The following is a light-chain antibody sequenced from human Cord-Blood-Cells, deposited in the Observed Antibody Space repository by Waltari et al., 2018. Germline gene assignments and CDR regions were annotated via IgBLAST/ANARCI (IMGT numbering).Light chain of an antibody. CDR2: GAS. V-gene: IGKV3-20*01. Sequence: EIVLTQSPGPLSLSPGDRATLSCRASQSVSSIYLAWYHQKPGQAPRLLIYGASSRATGIPDRFSGSGSGTDFTLTISRLEPEDFAVYYCQQYGSSPRTFGQGTKVEIK. CDR1: QSVSSIY. CDR3: QQYGSSPRT. J-gene: IGKJ1*01.